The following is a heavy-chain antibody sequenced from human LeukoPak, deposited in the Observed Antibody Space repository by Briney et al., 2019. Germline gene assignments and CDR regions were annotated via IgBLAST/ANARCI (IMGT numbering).Heavy chain of an antibody. J-gene: IGHJ4*02. V-gene: IGHV4-59*01. CDR1: GDSISSYY. D-gene: IGHD4-17*01. CDR2: IHYSGST. Sequence: SETLSLTCSVSGDSISSYYWSWIRQAPGKGLEWIGYIHYSGSTKYNPSLKSRVTISADTSKKQFSLKLSSVTAADTAVYYCARSGIYGDYGIYFDYWGQGTLVTVSS. CDR3: ARSGIYGDYGIYFDY.